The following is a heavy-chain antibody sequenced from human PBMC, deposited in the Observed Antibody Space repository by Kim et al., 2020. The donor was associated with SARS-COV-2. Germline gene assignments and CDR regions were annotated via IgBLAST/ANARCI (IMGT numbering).Heavy chain of an antibody. D-gene: IGHD4-17*01. J-gene: IGHJ4*02. V-gene: IGHV3-33*01. CDR3: ARDSGDYGDYVFWIGY. CDR2: IWYDGSNK. CDR1: GFTFSSYG. Sequence: GGSLRLSCAASGFTFSSYGMHWVRQAPGKGLEWVAVIWYDGSNKYYADSVKGRFTISRDNSKNTLYLQMNSLRAEDTAVYYCARDSGDYGDYVFWIGYWGQGTLVTVSS.